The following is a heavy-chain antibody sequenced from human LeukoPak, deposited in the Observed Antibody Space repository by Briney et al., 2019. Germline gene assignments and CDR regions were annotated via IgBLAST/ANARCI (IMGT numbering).Heavy chain of an antibody. CDR2: MNPNSGNT. J-gene: IGHJ4*02. Sequence: ASVTVSCTASGYTFTSYDINWVRQATGQGLEWMGWMNPNSGNTGYAQKFQGRVTMTRNTSISTAYMELSSLRSEDTAVYYCASCIAAAGHFDYWGQGTLVTVSS. CDR1: GYTFTSYD. CDR3: ASCIAAAGHFDY. D-gene: IGHD6-13*01. V-gene: IGHV1-8*01.